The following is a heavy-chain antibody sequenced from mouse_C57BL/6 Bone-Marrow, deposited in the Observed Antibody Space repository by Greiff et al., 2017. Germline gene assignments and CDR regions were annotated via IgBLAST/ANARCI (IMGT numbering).Heavy chain of an antibody. CDR1: GYSFTDYN. D-gene: IGHD1-1*01. V-gene: IGHV1-39*01. CDR2: FNPYNGST. J-gene: IGHJ4*01. Sequence: EVQLQESGPELVKPGASVKISCKASGYSFTDYNMNWVKQSNGKSLEWIGVFNPYNGSTSYNQKFKGQATFTVDQSSSTSDMQINRLTSEDSAGYYCARPGSYYSMDYWGQGTTVTVSS. CDR3: ARPGSYYSMDY.